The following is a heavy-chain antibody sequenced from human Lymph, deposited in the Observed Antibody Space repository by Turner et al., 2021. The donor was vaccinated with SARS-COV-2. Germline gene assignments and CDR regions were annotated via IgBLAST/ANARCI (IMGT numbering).Heavy chain of an antibody. CDR2: IYHSGNA. D-gene: IGHD2-15*01. CDR1: GGSISSSNW. J-gene: IGHJ4*02. V-gene: IGHV4-4*02. Sequence: QVQLQESGPGLVKPSGTLSLTCAVSGGSISSSNWWSWVRQPPGKGLEWIGEIYHSGNANYNPSLKSRVTISVDKSKNQFSLKLSSVTAADTAVYYCATKYCSGGSCSYFDYWGQGTQVTVSS. CDR3: ATKYCSGGSCSYFDY.